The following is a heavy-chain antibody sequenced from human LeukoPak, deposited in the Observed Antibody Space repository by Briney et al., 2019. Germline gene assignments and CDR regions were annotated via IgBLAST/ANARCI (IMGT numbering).Heavy chain of an antibody. CDR3: ARGSVTMI. CDR1: GFTFSNYW. J-gene: IGHJ4*02. Sequence: GGSLRLSCAASGFTFSNYWMTWVRQAPGKGLEWVANIKQDGSEKYYVDSVKGRFTISRDNAENSLYLQMNSLRAEDTAVYYCARGSVTMIWGQETLVTVSS. CDR2: IKQDGSEK. D-gene: IGHD3-22*01. V-gene: IGHV3-7*01.